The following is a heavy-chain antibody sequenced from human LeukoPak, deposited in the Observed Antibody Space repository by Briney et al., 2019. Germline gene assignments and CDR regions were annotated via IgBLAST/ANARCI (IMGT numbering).Heavy chain of an antibody. CDR3: AREDRITIFGVVITPDYYYGMDV. J-gene: IGHJ6*02. D-gene: IGHD3-3*01. CDR1: GYTFTSYY. Sequence: ASVKVSCKASGYTFTSYYMHWVRQAPGQGLEWMGIINPSGGSTSYAQKFQGRVTMTRDTSTSTVYMELSSLRSEDTAAYYCAREDRITIFGVVITPDYYYGMDVWGQGTTVTVSS. V-gene: IGHV1-46*01. CDR2: INPSGGST.